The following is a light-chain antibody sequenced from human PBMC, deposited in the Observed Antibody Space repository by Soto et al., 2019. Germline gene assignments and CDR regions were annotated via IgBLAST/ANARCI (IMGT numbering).Light chain of an antibody. CDR1: QSISSW. Sequence: DIQMTQSPSTLSASVGDRVTITCRASQSISSWLAWYQQKPGKAPKLLIHDASSLESGVPSRFSGSGSGTEFTLTISSLQPDDFATYYCQQYNSTRSTFGQGTKVDIK. CDR3: QQYNSTRST. J-gene: IGKJ2*01. CDR2: DAS. V-gene: IGKV1-5*01.